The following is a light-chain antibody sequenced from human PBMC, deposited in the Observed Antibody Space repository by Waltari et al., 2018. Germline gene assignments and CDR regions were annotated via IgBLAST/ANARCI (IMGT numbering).Light chain of an antibody. CDR2: EVT. J-gene: IGLJ1*01. Sequence: QSALTQPPSASGSPGQSVTISCTGTSSDVGAYNYVSWYQQHPGKGPKLMIYEVTKRPPGVPERFSGSKSGNTASLTVSGLQAEDEADYYCTSYAGSKNVFGTGTKVTVL. V-gene: IGLV2-8*01. CDR1: SSDVGAYNY. CDR3: TSYAGSKNV.